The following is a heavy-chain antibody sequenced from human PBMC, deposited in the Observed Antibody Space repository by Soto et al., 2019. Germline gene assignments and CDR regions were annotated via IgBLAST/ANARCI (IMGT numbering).Heavy chain of an antibody. CDR1: GGTFSSYA. D-gene: IGHD6-19*01. J-gene: IGHJ6*02. CDR2: IIPIFGTA. CDR3: ARGGEGWKEIAVAVYCYYGMDV. V-gene: IGHV1-69*13. Sequence: SVKVSCKASGGTFSSYAISWVRQAPGQGLEWMGGIIPIFGTANYAQKFQGRVTITADESTSTAYMELSSLRSEDTAVYYCARGGEGWKEIAVAVYCYYGMDVWGHGTKVTVSS.